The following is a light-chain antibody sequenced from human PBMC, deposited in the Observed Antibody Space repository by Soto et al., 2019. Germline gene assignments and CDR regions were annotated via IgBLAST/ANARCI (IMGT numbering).Light chain of an antibody. CDR2: EGS. CDR1: SSDVGSYNL. Sequence: CALTQPASVSGSAGQSITISCTGTSSDVGSYNLVSWYHQHPGKAPKLMIYEGSKRPSGVSNRFSGSKSGNTASLTISGLQAEDEADYYCCSYAGSSTFVFGTGTKVTVL. V-gene: IGLV2-23*03. CDR3: CSYAGSSTFV. J-gene: IGLJ1*01.